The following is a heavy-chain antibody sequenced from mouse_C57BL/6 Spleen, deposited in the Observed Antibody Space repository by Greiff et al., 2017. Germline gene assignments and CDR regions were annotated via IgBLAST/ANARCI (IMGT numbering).Heavy chain of an antibody. CDR1: GYTFTDYN. Sequence: LVEPGASVKMSCKASGYTFTDYNMHWVKQSHGKSLEWIGYINPNNGGTSYNQKFKGKATLTVNKSSSTAYMELRSLTSEDSAVYYCARSPQNWDLFAYWGQGTLVTVSA. D-gene: IGHD4-1*01. V-gene: IGHV1-22*01. CDR2: INPNNGGT. J-gene: IGHJ3*01. CDR3: ARSPQNWDLFAY.